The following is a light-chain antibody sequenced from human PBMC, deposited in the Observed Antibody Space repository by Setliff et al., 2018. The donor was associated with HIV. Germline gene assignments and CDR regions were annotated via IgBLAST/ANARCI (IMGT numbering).Light chain of an antibody. CDR1: NSDVGSYNL. CDR3: CSYAGTSTYV. CDR2: EVS. V-gene: IGLV2-23*02. Sequence: QSVLTQPASVSGSPGQSITISCTGTNSDVGSYNLVSWYQQHPGKAPKLMIYEVSKRPSGVSNRFSGSKSGNTASLTIFGLQAEDEADYYCCSYAGTSTYVLGTGTKVTV. J-gene: IGLJ1*01.